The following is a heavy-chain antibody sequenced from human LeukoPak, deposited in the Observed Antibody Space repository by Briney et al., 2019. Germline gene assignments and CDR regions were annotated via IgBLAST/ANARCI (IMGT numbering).Heavy chain of an antibody. D-gene: IGHD5-12*01. Sequence: GASVKVSCRASGYTFTDYYIHWVRQAPGQGLKWMGRINPNSGGTDHAHKFRGRVTMTRDTSISTAFMDLSGLISDDTAVYYCARDIGYGDYGRDYWGQGTLVTVSS. CDR3: ARDIGYGDYGRDY. CDR1: GYTFTDYY. CDR2: INPNSGGT. J-gene: IGHJ4*02. V-gene: IGHV1-2*06.